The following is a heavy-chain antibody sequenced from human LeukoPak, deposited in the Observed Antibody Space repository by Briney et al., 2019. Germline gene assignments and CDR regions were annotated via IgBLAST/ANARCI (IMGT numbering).Heavy chain of an antibody. CDR3: ARVAKYYYGSETYYFFEH. Sequence: GESLRLSCAASGFTFTTYWMSWVRQAPGKGLEWVANINQDGSEKYFVDSVKGRFTISRDNAKNSLYLQMNSLRVEDTAVYYCARVAKYYYGSETYYFFEHWGQGTPVTASS. J-gene: IGHJ4*02. D-gene: IGHD3-10*01. V-gene: IGHV3-7*01. CDR2: INQDGSEK. CDR1: GFTFTTYW.